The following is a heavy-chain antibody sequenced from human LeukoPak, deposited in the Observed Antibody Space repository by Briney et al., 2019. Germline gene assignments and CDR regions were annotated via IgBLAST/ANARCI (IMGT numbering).Heavy chain of an antibody. J-gene: IGHJ4*02. CDR2: IWYDGSNK. D-gene: IGHD2-15*01. V-gene: IGHV3-33*01. Sequence: GGSLRLSCAASGFTFSTYGMHWVRQAPGKGLEWVAVIWYDGSNKYYADSVKGRFTISRDNSKNTLYLQVNSLRAEDTAVYYCARGRYCSGGSCYLPPPNLFDYWGQGTLVTVSS. CDR3: ARGRYCSGGSCYLPPPNLFDY. CDR1: GFTFSTYG.